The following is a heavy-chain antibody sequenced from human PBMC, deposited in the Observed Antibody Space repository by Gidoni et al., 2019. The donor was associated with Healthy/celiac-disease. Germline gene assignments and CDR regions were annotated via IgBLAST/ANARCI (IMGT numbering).Heavy chain of an antibody. Sequence: QVQLQQSGPGLVKPSHTPPLPSAISGASVSSPSAAWNWIRQSPSRGLEWLGRTYDRSKWYNDYAVSVKSRITINPDTSKNQFSLQLNSVTPEDTAVYYGARDPGDYDSSGYYHFDYWGQGTLVTVSS. V-gene: IGHV6-1*01. CDR3: ARDPGDYDSSGYYHFDY. D-gene: IGHD3-22*01. CDR2: TYDRSKWYN. CDR1: GASVSSPSAA. J-gene: IGHJ4*02.